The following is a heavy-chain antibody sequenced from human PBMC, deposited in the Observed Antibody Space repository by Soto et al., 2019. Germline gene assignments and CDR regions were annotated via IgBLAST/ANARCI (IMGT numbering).Heavy chain of an antibody. D-gene: IGHD3-22*01. V-gene: IGHV3-33*08. CDR2: IWYDGSNK. J-gene: IGHJ4*02. Sequence: GGSLRLSCAASGFSYNSHAMHWVRQAPGKGLEWVAVIWYDGSNKYYADSVKGRFTISRDNSKNTLYLQMNSLRAEDTAVYYCARDPDYYDSSGYYDYWGQGTLVTVSS. CDR1: GFSYNSHA. CDR3: ARDPDYYDSSGYYDY.